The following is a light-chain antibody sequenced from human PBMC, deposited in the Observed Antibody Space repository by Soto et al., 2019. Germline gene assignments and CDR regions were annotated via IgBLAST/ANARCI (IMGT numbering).Light chain of an antibody. V-gene: IGLV1-44*01. CDR1: SSNIGSNT. CDR3: AAWDDSLNGHVV. J-gene: IGLJ2*01. Sequence: QSVLTQPPSASGTPGQRVTISCSGSSSNIGSNTVNWYQQLPGTAPKLLIYSNNQRPSGVPDRFSGSKSGTSASLAISGLLSEYEADYYCAAWDDSLNGHVVFGGGTKLTVL. CDR2: SNN.